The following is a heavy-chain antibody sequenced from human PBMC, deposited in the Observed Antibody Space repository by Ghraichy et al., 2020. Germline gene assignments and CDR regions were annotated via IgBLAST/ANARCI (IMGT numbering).Heavy chain of an antibody. D-gene: IGHD3-10*01. CDR2: INHSGST. V-gene: IGHV4-34*01. Sequence: SQTLSLTCAVYGGSFSGYYWSWIRQPPGKGLEWIGEINHSGSTNYNPSLKSRVTISVDTSKNQFSLKLSSVTAADTAVYYCARGLLWFGDYYYGMDVWGQGTTVTVSS. J-gene: IGHJ6*02. CDR1: GGSFSGYY. CDR3: ARGLLWFGDYYYGMDV.